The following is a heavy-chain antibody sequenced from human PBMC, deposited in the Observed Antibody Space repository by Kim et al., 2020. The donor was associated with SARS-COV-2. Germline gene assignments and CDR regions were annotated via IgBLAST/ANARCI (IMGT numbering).Heavy chain of an antibody. CDR2: IWYDGSNK. D-gene: IGHD3-22*01. V-gene: IGHV3-33*01. CDR3: ARGYYDSSGYYHDAFDI. Sequence: GGSLRLSCAASGFTFSSYGMHWVRQAPGKGLEWVAVIWYDGSNKYYADSVKGRFTISRDNSKNTLYLQMNSLRAEDTAVYYCARGYYDSSGYYHDAFDIWGQGTMVTVSS. CDR1: GFTFSSYG. J-gene: IGHJ3*02.